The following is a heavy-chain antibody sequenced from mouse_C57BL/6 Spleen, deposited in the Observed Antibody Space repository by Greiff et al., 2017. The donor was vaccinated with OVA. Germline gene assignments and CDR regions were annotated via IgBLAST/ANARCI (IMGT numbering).Heavy chain of an antibody. J-gene: IGHJ3*01. CDR2: IDPSDSET. V-gene: IGHV1-52*01. CDR3: APTRSGYGFAY. Sequence: QVQLQQPGAELVRPGSSVKLSCKASGYTFTSYWMHWVKQRPIQGLEWIGNIDPSDSETHYNQKFKDKATLTVDKSSSTAYMQISSLTSEDSAVYYCAPTRSGYGFAYWGQGTLVTVSA. CDR1: GYTFTSYW. D-gene: IGHD3-2*02.